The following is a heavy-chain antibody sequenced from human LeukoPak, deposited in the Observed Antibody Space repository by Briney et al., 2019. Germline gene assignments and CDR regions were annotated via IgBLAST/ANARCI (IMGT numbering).Heavy chain of an antibody. CDR2: IRAYNGNT. J-gene: IGHJ6*03. V-gene: IGHV1-18*01. D-gene: IGHD3-22*01. CDR3: AVYYDRRYYMDV. Sequence: ASVKVSCKASGYTFTRYGITWVRQAPGQGLEWMGWIRAYNGNTNYAQKLQGRVTMTTDTSTSTAYMELRSLISDGTAVYYCAVYYDRRYYMDVWGKGTTVTVSS. CDR1: GYTFTRYG.